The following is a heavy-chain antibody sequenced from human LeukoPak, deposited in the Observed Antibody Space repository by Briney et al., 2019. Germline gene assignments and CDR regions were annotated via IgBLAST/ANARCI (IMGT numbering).Heavy chain of an antibody. CDR2: INPNSGGT. J-gene: IGHJ4*02. CDR1: GYTFTGYY. CDR3: ARGGSSGEWFSHLDY. D-gene: IGHD3-3*01. Sequence: ASVKVSCKASGYTFTGYYMHWVRQAPGQGLEWMGWINPNSGGTNYAQKFQGRVTMTRDTSISTAYMELSRLRSDDTAVYYCARGGSSGEWFSHLDYWGQRTLVTVSS. V-gene: IGHV1-2*02.